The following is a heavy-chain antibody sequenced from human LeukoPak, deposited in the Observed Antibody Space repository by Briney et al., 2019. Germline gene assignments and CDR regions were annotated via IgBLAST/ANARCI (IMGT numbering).Heavy chain of an antibody. Sequence: ASVKVSCKASGYTFTSYAMNWVRQAPGQGLEWMGWINTNTGNPTYAQGFTGRFVFSLDTSVSTAYLQISSLKAEDTAVYYCARDRRDYPLYYYGSGSYYLNWFDPWGQGTLVTVSS. J-gene: IGHJ5*02. CDR3: ARDRRDYPLYYYGSGSYYLNWFDP. D-gene: IGHD3-10*01. CDR2: INTNTGNP. V-gene: IGHV7-4-1*02. CDR1: GYTFTSYA.